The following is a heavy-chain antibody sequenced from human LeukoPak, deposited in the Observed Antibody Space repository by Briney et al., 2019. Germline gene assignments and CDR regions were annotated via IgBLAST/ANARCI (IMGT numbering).Heavy chain of an antibody. CDR3: AKDRRREGHNFFIY. V-gene: IGHV3-30*18. D-gene: IGHD5-24*01. CDR1: AFTFSSYG. CDR2: ISYDGSTK. J-gene: IGHJ4*02. Sequence: GGSLRLSCVASAFTFSSYGMHWVRQAPGKGLEWVAVISYDGSTKYYADSVKGRFTISRDNSKNTLYLQMNSLRAEDTAVYYCAKDRRREGHNFFIYWGQGTLVTVSS.